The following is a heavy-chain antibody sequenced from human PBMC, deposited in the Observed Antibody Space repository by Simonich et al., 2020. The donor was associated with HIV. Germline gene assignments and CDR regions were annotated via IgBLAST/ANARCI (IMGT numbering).Heavy chain of an antibody. V-gene: IGHV4-34*01. J-gene: IGHJ1*01. CDR3: ARLTAGGLGEYFQH. CDR1: GGSFSGYY. CDR2: INHSEST. Sequence: QVQLQQWGAGLLKPSETLSLTCAVYGGSFSGYYWSWIRQPPGKGLEWIGEINHSESTTYNPSLKSRVTISVETSKNQFSLKLSSVTAADTAVYYCARLTAGGLGEYFQHWGQGTLVTVSS. D-gene: IGHD6-13*01.